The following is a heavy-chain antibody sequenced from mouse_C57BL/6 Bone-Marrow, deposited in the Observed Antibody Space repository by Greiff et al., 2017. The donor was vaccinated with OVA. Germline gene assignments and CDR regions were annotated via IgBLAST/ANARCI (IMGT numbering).Heavy chain of an antibody. CDR1: GFTFSDYY. J-gene: IGHJ2*01. CDR3: ARLSYGSGSPFDY. D-gene: IGHD1-1*01. CDR2: ISDGGGNT. V-gene: IGHV5-12*02. Sequence: EVNVVESGGGLVQPGGSLNLSCATSGFTFSDYYMFWVRQTPEKRLEWVAYISDGGGNTYYPDTIKGRFTISRDNATNTLYLQMSRLRSEDTAMYYCARLSYGSGSPFDYWGQGTTLTVSS.